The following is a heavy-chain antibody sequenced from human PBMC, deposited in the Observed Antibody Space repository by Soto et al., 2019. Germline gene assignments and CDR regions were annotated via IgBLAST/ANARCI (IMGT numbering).Heavy chain of an antibody. CDR1: GGSFSGYY. J-gene: IGHJ5*02. V-gene: IGHV4-34*01. Sequence: LSLTCAVYGGSFSGYYWSWIRQPPGKGLEWIGEINHSGSTNYNPSLKSRVTISVDTSKNQFSLKLSSVTAADTAVYYCAKRPGIAAAGTKGRRPTKNWFDPWGQGTLVTVS. CDR2: INHSGST. CDR3: AKRPGIAAAGTKGRRPTKNWFDP. D-gene: IGHD6-13*01.